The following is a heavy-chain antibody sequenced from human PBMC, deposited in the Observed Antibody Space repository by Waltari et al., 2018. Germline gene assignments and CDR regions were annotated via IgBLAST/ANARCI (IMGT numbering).Heavy chain of an antibody. D-gene: IGHD3-16*01. J-gene: IGHJ3*01. CDR1: GGSITNNRHY. V-gene: IGHV4-39*01. Sequence: QLNLQESGPGLVKPSETLFLTCSVSGGSITNNRHYWGWIRRPPGKGLEWTATISYSGATYYNPSLKSRVTISADTSKNQFALKLSSVTTADTAVYYCATYIGASIGTAAFDVWGQGTMVTVSS. CDR2: ISYSGAT. CDR3: ATYIGASIGTAAFDV.